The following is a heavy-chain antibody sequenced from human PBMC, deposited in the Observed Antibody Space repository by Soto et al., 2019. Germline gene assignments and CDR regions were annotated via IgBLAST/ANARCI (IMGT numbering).Heavy chain of an antibody. CDR1: GHTYTGDG. V-gene: IGHV1-18*04. CDR2: ISAYNGNT. Sequence: ASLMGSCKASGHTYTGDGVSWGRQAPGQGLEWMGWISAYNGNTNYAQKLQGRVTMTTDTSTSTAYMELRSLRPEDTAVYFCAKEGSPKVSRWDDYWGQGTLVTVSS. CDR3: AKEGSPKVSRWDDY. D-gene: IGHD1-26*01. J-gene: IGHJ4*02.